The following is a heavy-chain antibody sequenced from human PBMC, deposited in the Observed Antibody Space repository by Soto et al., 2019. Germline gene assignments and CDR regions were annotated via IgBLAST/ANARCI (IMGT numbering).Heavy chain of an antibody. V-gene: IGHV3-23*01. CDR3: AKTSGPDYDFWSGWLDP. D-gene: IGHD3-3*01. Sequence: GGSLRLSCAASGFTFSSYAMSWVRQAPGKGLEWVSAISGSGGSTYYADSVKGRFTISRGNSKNTLYLQMNSLRAEDTALYYCAKTSGPDYDFWSGWLDPWGQGTLVTVSS. CDR1: GFTFSSYA. CDR2: ISGSGGST. J-gene: IGHJ5*02.